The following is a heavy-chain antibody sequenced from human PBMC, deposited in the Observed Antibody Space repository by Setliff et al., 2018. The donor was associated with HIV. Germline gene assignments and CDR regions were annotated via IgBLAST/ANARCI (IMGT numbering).Heavy chain of an antibody. Sequence: GGSLRLSCAASGFTFSKYWMSWVRQAPGKGLEWVATINEDGSKKYYGVSVKGRFTISRDNAKKSLYLQMNSLRGEDTAVYYCARGLERTNALFGVVSIWLDPWGQGTLVTVSS. V-gene: IGHV3-7*03. CDR1: GFTFSKYW. J-gene: IGHJ5*02. D-gene: IGHD3-3*01. CDR2: INEDGSKK. CDR3: ARGLERTNALFGVVSIWLDP.